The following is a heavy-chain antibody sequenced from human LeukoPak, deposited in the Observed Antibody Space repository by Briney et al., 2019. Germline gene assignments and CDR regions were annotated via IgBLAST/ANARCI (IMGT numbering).Heavy chain of an antibody. Sequence: GGSLRLSRAGSGFIFNNYAMHWVRQPPGKGLEWVSGISWNSGSIDYADSVKGRFTISRDNAKNSLYLQMNSLRVEDTAFYYCAKDNRRHYTSGPNPDSLHWGQGALVTVSS. D-gene: IGHD6-19*01. J-gene: IGHJ4*02. V-gene: IGHV3-9*01. CDR3: AKDNRRHYTSGPNPDSLH. CDR1: GFIFNNYA. CDR2: ISWNSGSI.